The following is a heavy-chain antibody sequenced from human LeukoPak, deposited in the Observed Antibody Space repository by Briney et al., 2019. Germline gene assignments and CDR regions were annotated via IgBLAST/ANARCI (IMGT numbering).Heavy chain of an antibody. V-gene: IGHV1-2*02. D-gene: IGHD3-22*01. CDR2: INPNSGGT. J-gene: IGHJ4*02. Sequence: GASVKVSCKASGYTFTGYYMHWVRQAPGQGLEWMGWINPNSGGTNYAQKFQGRVTMTRDTSISTAYMELSRLRSDDTAVYYCARTTYYYDSSGRWGFDYWGQGTLVTVSS. CDR1: GYTFTGYY. CDR3: ARTTYYYDSSGRWGFDY.